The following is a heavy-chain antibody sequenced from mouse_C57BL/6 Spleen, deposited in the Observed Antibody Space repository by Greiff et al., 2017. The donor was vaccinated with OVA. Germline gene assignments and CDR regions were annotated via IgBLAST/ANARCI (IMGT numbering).Heavy chain of an antibody. CDR3: ARQGITTVVEGNAMDY. CDR1: GFTFSSYG. V-gene: IGHV5-6*02. Sequence: EVKLVESGGDLVKPGGSLKLSCAASGFTFSSYGMSWVRQTPDKRLEWVATISSGGSYTYYPDSVKGRFTISRDNAKNTLYLQMSSLKSEDTAMYYCARQGITTVVEGNAMDYWGQGTSVTVSS. J-gene: IGHJ4*01. D-gene: IGHD1-1*01. CDR2: ISSGGSYT.